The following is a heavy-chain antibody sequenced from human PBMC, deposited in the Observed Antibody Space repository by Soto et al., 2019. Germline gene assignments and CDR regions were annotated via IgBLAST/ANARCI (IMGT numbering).Heavy chain of an antibody. CDR3: AKDTYYHDSSGYYIFDY. CDR1: GFTFSSYG. D-gene: IGHD3-22*01. V-gene: IGHV3-30*18. Sequence: QVQLVESGGGVVQPGRSLRLSCAVSGFTFSSYGIHWVRQAPGKGLEWVAHISYDGSNEHYVDSVKGRFTISRDNSKNTLYLQMNSLRAEDTAVYYCAKDTYYHDSSGYYIFDYWGQGTLVTVSS. J-gene: IGHJ4*02. CDR2: ISYDGSNE.